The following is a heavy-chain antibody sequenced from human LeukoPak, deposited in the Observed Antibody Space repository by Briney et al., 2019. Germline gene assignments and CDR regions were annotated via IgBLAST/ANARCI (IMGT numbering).Heavy chain of an antibody. Sequence: GGSLRLSCAASGFTFSSYAMSWVRQAPGKGLEWVSAISGSGGSTYYADSVKGRFTISRDNSKNTLCLQMNSLRAEDTAVYYCAKDRARSVAGIFDYWGQGTLVTVSS. V-gene: IGHV3-23*01. D-gene: IGHD6-19*01. J-gene: IGHJ4*02. CDR3: AKDRARSVAGIFDY. CDR2: ISGSGGST. CDR1: GFTFSSYA.